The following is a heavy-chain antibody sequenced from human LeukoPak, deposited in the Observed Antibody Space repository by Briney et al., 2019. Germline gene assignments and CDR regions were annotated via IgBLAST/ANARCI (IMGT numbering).Heavy chain of an antibody. Sequence: GGTLRLSCAASGFTFSSYGMNWVRQAPGKEPERISYISRSGATIYYADSVKGRFTISRDNAKNSLYLQMSSLGAEDTAIYYCSRDRGGGDIYFDYWGQGTLVTVSS. CDR3: SRDRGGGDIYFDY. CDR1: GFTFSSYG. CDR2: ISRSGATI. J-gene: IGHJ4*02. D-gene: IGHD2-21*02. V-gene: IGHV3-48*03.